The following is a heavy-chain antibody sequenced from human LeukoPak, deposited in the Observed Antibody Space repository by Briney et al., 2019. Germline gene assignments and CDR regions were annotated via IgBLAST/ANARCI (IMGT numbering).Heavy chain of an antibody. CDR1: GGTFSSYA. CDR2: IIPIFGTA. J-gene: IGHJ4*02. D-gene: IGHD3-3*01. Sequence: GASMKVSCKASGGTFSSYAISWVRQAPGQGLEWMGGIIPIFGTANYAQKFQGRVTITADKSTSTAYMELSSLRSEDTAVYYCATGSEWPAYYFDYWGQGTLVTVSS. V-gene: IGHV1-69*06. CDR3: ATGSEWPAYYFDY.